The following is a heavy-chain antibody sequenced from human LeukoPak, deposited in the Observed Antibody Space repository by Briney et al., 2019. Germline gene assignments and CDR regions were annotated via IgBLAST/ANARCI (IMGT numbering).Heavy chain of an antibody. V-gene: IGHV1-8*01. CDR3: ASRRGRWLVLSGMDV. D-gene: IGHD6-19*01. J-gene: IGHJ6*02. CDR2: MNPNSGNT. Sequence: ASVKVSCKASGYTFTSYDINWVRQATGQGLEWMGWMNPNSGNTGYAQKFQGRVTMTRNTSISTAYMELSSLRSEDTAVYYCASRRGRWLVLSGMDVWGQGTTVTVSS. CDR1: GYTFTSYD.